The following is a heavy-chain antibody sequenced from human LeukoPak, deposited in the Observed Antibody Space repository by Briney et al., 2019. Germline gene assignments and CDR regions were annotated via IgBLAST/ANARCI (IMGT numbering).Heavy chain of an antibody. Sequence: ASVKVSCKASGYTFTSYGISWVRQAPGQGLEWMGWISAYNGNTNYAQKPQGRVTMTTDTSTSTAYMELRSLRSDDTAVYYCARGRMEMATIIQYYFDSWGQGTLVTVSS. CDR3: ARGRMEMATIIQYYFDS. J-gene: IGHJ4*02. CDR1: GYTFTSYG. V-gene: IGHV1-18*01. D-gene: IGHD5-24*01. CDR2: ISAYNGNT.